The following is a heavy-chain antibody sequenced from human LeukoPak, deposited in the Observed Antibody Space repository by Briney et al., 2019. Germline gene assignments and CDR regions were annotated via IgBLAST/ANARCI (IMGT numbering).Heavy chain of an antibody. D-gene: IGHD3-10*01. V-gene: IGHV3-66*01. Sequence: GGSLRLSCAASGFTFSSYGMHWVRQAPGKGLEWVSVIFTNGNTKYADSVKGRFTISRDNSKNMLYLQMNSLRAEDTAVYYCARDHYGLTSYPNPWGQGTLVTVSS. CDR3: ARDHYGLTSYPNP. CDR2: IFTNGNT. J-gene: IGHJ5*02. CDR1: GFTFSSYG.